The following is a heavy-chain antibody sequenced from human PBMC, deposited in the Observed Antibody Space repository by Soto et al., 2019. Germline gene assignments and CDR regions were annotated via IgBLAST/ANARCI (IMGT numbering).Heavy chain of an antibody. Sequence: PSETLSLTCTVSGGSISSYYWSWIRQPPGKGLEWIGYIYYSGSTNYNPSLKSRVTISVDTSKNQFSLKLSSVTAADTAVYYCARPPPLHLGELSLEVGNWYFDLWGRGTLVTVSS. CDR1: GGSISSYY. CDR2: IYYSGST. J-gene: IGHJ2*01. D-gene: IGHD3-16*02. CDR3: ARPPPLHLGELSLEVGNWYFDL. V-gene: IGHV4-59*08.